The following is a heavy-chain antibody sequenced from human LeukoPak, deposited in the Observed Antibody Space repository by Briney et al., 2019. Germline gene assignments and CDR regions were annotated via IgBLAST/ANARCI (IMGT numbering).Heavy chain of an antibody. D-gene: IGHD2-21*01. CDR1: GFTFSSNW. Sequence: RGGCLRLSCTAFGFTFSSNWMTWARQAPGKGLEWVATIRPDGNERPYVYSGKSRFTISRDNAKNSLYLQMDGLRAEDTAVYYCAKYSRSFDYRGAGNLSTVSS. V-gene: IGHV3-7*02. J-gene: IGHJ4*02. CDR3: AKYSRSFDY. CDR2: IRPDGNER.